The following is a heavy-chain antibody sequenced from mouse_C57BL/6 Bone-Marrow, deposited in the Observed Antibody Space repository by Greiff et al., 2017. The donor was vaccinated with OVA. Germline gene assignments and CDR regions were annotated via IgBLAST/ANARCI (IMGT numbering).Heavy chain of an antibody. CDR2: IYPRSGNT. CDR1: GYTFTSYG. CDR3: AKPHYARGFAY. J-gene: IGHJ3*01. Sequence: QVHVKQSGAELARPGASVKLSCKASGYTFTSYGISWVKQRTGQGLEWIGEIYPRSGNTYYNEKFKGKATLTADKSSSTAYMELRSLTSEDSAVYFCAKPHYARGFAYWGQGTLVTVSA. V-gene: IGHV1-81*01. D-gene: IGHD1-1*01.